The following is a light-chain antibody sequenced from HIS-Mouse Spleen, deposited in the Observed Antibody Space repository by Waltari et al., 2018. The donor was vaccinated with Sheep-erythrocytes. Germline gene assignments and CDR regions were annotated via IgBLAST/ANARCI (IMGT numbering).Light chain of an antibody. Sequence: QSALTQPASVSGSPGPAITISCTGTSRYFGGSNLVSWYQQPPGKAPKLMIYEGSKRPSGVSNRFSGSKSGNTASLTISGLQAEDEADYYCCSYAGSSTPWVFGGGTKLTVL. CDR1: SRYFGGSNL. J-gene: IGLJ3*02. CDR3: CSYAGSSTPWV. V-gene: IGLV2-23*01. CDR2: EGS.